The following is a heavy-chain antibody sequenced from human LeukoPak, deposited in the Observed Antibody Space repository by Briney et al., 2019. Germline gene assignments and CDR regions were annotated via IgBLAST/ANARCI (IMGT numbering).Heavy chain of an antibody. D-gene: IGHD3-16*02. V-gene: IGHV4-4*07. Sequence: SETLSLTCTVSGASISSYYWSWIRQPAGKGLEWIGQIYTGGSTNYNPALKSRVSMSVDTSKNQFSLKLSSVTAADTAVYYCARHPYDYVWGSYRPIPFDYWGQGTLVTVSS. J-gene: IGHJ4*02. CDR2: IYTGGST. CDR3: ARHPYDYVWGSYRPIPFDY. CDR1: GASISSYY.